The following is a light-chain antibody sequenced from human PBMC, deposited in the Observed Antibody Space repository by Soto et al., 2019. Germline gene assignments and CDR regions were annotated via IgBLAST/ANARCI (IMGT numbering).Light chain of an antibody. CDR3: QQYGPSPLYT. CDR2: HAS. J-gene: IGKJ2*01. Sequence: EIVLTQSPGTLSLSPGERATLSCKTSQTVTRTYLAWYQKKPGQAPRLLIYHASSRATGIPDRFSGSGSGTDFTLTISRLEPEDFAVYYCQQYGPSPLYTFGQGTKLEMK. V-gene: IGKV3-20*01. CDR1: QTVTRTY.